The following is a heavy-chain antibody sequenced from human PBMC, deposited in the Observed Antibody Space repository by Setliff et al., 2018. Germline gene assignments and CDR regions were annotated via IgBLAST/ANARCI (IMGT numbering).Heavy chain of an antibody. D-gene: IGHD3-16*01. V-gene: IGHV1-2*06. CDR2: INPNSGAT. J-gene: IGHJ4*02. Sequence: ASVKVSCKASGYTFTTYYIHWVRQAPGQGLEWMGRINPNSGATNFAQKFQGRVTMTRDTSISTAYMDLSRLRSDDTAVYYCARLRGAFDYWGQGTLVTVSS. CDR1: GYTFTTYY. CDR3: ARLRGAFDY.